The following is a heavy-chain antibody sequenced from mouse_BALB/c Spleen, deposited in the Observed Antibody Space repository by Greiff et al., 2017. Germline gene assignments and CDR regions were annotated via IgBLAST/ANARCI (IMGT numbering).Heavy chain of an antibody. Sequence: EVKLMESGGGLVQPGGSLKLSCAASGFTFSSYTMSWVRQTPEKRLEWVAYISNGGGSTYYPDTVKGRFTISRDNAKNTLYLQMSSLKSEDTAMYYCARHGYGNYYFDYWGQGTTLTVSS. J-gene: IGHJ2*01. D-gene: IGHD2-10*02. CDR2: ISNGGGST. V-gene: IGHV5-12-2*01. CDR1: GFTFSSYT. CDR3: ARHGYGNYYFDY.